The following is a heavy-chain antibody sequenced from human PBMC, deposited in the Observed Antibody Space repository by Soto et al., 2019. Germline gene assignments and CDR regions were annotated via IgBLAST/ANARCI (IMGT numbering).Heavy chain of an antibody. CDR2: IYYSGST. Sequence: SETLSLTCTVSGGSISSSSYYWGWIRQPPGKGLEWIGSIYYSGSTYYNPSLKSRVTISVDTSKNQFSLKLSSVTAADTAVYYCARPHSSSWFEPWGQGTLVTVSS. CDR1: GGSISSSSYY. CDR3: ARPHSSSWFEP. D-gene: IGHD6-13*01. V-gene: IGHV4-39*01. J-gene: IGHJ5*02.